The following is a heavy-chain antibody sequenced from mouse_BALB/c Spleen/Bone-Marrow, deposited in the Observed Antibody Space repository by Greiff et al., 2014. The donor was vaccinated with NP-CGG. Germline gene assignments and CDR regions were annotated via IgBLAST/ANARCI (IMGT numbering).Heavy chain of an antibody. D-gene: IGHD2-14*01. CDR1: GFNIKDTY. J-gene: IGHJ3*01. V-gene: IGHV14-3*02. CDR3: ARGYEGFAY. Sequence: EVKLMESEAELVKPGASVKLSCTASGFNIKDTYMHWVKQRPEQGLEWIGRIDPANGNTKYDPKFQGKATITADTSSNTAYLQLSSLTSEDTAVYYCARGYEGFAYRGQGTLVTVSA. CDR2: IDPANGNT.